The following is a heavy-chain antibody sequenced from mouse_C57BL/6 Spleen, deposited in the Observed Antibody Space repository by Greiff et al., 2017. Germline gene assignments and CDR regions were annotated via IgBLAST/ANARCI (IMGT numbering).Heavy chain of an antibody. D-gene: IGHD1-1*01. V-gene: IGHV3-6*01. J-gene: IGHJ3*01. CDR3: ARDYGSTPFAY. CDR1: GYSITSGYY. CDR2: ISYDGSN. Sequence: EVKLQESGPGLVKPSQSLSLTCSVTGYSITSGYYWNWIRQFPGNKLEWMGYISYDGSNNYNPSLKNRISITRDTSKNQFFLKLNSVTTEDTATHYCARDYGSTPFAYWGQGTLVTVPA.